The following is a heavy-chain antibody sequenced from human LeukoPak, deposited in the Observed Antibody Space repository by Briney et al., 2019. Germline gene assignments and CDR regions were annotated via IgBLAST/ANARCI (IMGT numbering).Heavy chain of an antibody. V-gene: IGHV3-30-3*01. D-gene: IGHD6-19*01. J-gene: IGHJ4*02. CDR1: RFTFSSYA. CDR2: ISYDGSNK. CDR3: ARGSGSGWTRTTYYFDY. Sequence: GGSLRLSCAASRFTFSSYAMHWVRQAPGKGLEWVAVISYDGSNKYYADSVKGRFTISRDNSKNTLYLQMNSLRAEDTAVYYCARGSGSGWTRTTYYFDYWGQGTLVTVSS.